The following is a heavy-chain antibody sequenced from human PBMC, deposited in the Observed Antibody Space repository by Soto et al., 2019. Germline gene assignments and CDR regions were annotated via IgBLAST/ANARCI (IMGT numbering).Heavy chain of an antibody. J-gene: IGHJ5*02. CDR3: AKFYGGNSAHTYAIDP. CDR1: GFTFSTYA. Sequence: EVQLLESGGGLVQPGGSLRLSCAASGFTFSTYAMSWVRQAPGKGLEWVSTISGSGGSTHYADSVKGLFTISRDNSKNTVHLQLNSLRAEDTAVYYCAKFYGGNSAHTYAIDPWGQGTLVTVSS. V-gene: IGHV3-23*01. D-gene: IGHD2-21*02. CDR2: ISGSGGST.